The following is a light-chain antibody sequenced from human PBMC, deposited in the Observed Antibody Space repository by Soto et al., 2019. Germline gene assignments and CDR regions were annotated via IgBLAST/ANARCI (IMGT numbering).Light chain of an antibody. CDR2: GAS. Sequence: EIVMTQSPATLSVSPGERATLSCRARQSVSGNLAWYQQKPGQAPRLFIYGASTRATGIPAGFSGSGSGTEFNHTISSLQSEYFAVYDCQQYNNWPPYTVGQGTKLEIK. J-gene: IGKJ2*01. CDR1: QSVSGN. V-gene: IGKV3-15*01. CDR3: QQYNNWPPYT.